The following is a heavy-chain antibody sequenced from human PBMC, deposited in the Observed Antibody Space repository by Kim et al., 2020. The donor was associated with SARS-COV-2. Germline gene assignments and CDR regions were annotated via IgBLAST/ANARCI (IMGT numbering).Heavy chain of an antibody. CDR3: ARHNYYDSSGHY. V-gene: IGHV3-21*01. J-gene: IGHJ4*02. D-gene: IGHD3-22*01. Sequence: YYASSVKGRFTISRENAKNSLYLQMTSLRAEDTAVYYCARHNYYDSSGHYWGQGTLVTVSS.